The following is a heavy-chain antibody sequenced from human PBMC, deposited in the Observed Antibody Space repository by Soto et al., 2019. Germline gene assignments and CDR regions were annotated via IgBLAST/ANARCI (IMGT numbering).Heavy chain of an antibody. CDR3: ARRQLNKSYYDFWSGYAAPGGMDV. CDR1: GGSISSYY. D-gene: IGHD3-3*01. CDR2: IYYSGST. J-gene: IGHJ6*02. Sequence: SETLSLTCTVSGGSISSYYWSWIRQPPGKGLEWIGYIYYSGSTNYNPSLKSRVTISVDTSKNQFSLKLSSVTAADTAVYYCARRQLNKSYYDFWSGYAAPGGMDVWGQGTTVTVSS. V-gene: IGHV4-59*01.